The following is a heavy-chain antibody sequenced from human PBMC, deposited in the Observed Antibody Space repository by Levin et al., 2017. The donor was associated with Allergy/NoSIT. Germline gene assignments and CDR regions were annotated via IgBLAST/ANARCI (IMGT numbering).Heavy chain of an antibody. CDR3: TTSQRRVVVTAIPTPDY. Sequence: SCAASGFTFSNAWMSWVRQAPGKGLEWVGRIKSKTDGGTTDYAAPVKGRFTISRDDSKNTLYLQMNSLKTEDTAVYYCTTSQRRVVVTAIPTPDYWGQGTLVTVSS. D-gene: IGHD2-21*02. CDR2: IKSKTDGGTT. CDR1: GFTFSNAW. V-gene: IGHV3-15*01. J-gene: IGHJ4*02.